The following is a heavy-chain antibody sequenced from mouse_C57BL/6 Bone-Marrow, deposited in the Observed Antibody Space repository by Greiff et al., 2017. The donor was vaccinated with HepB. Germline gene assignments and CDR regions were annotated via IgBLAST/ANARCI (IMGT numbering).Heavy chain of an antibody. J-gene: IGHJ4*01. CDR2: IRNKANNHAT. CDR3: TRIDRLLWAMDY. D-gene: IGHD2-10*01. Sequence: DVQLVESGGGLVQPGGSMKLSCAASGFTFSDAWMDWVRQSPEKGLEWVAEIRNKANNHATYYAESVKGRFTISRDDSKSSVYLQMNSLRAEDTGIYYCTRIDRLLWAMDYWGQGTSVTVSS. V-gene: IGHV6-6*01. CDR1: GFTFSDAW.